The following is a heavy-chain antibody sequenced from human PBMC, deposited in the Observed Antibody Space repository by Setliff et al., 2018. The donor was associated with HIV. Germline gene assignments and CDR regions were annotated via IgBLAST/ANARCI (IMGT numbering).Heavy chain of an antibody. CDR2: ISSSGVST. V-gene: IGHV3-23*01. J-gene: IGHJ4*02. CDR3: ASIELAAMVPVDY. Sequence: GGSLRLSCAASGFTFTSFAMSWVRQAPGKGLEWVSSISSSGVSTYYVDSVKGRFTISRDNSKNSLFLQMNSLRAEDTAVYYCASIELAAMVPVDYWGQGTLVTVSS. D-gene: IGHD5-18*01. CDR1: GFTFTSFA.